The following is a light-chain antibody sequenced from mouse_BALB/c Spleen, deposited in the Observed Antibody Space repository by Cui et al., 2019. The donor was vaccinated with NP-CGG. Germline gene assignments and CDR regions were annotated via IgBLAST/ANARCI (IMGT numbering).Light chain of an antibody. CDR1: QSLENSNGNTY. V-gene: IGKV1-122*01. J-gene: IGKJ1*01. Sequence: DAVMTQTPLSLPVSLGDQASISCRSSQSLENSNGNTYLNWYLQKPGQSPQLLIYRVSNRFSGVLDRFSGSGSGTDFTLKISRVEAEDLGVYFCLQVTHVPPWTFGGGTKLEIK. CDR3: LQVTHVPPWT. CDR2: RVS.